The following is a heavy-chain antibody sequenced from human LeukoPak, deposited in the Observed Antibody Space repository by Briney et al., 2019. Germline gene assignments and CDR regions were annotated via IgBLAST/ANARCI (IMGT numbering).Heavy chain of an antibody. CDR3: AREITIFGVVIIRDAFDI. V-gene: IGHV3-33*01. Sequence: GGSLRLSCAASGFTFSSYGMHWVRQAPGKGLEWVAVIWYDGSNKYYADSVKGRFTISRDNSKNTLYLQMNSLRAEDTAVYYCAREITIFGVVIIRDAFDIWGQGTMVTVSS. CDR1: GFTFSSYG. CDR2: IWYDGSNK. D-gene: IGHD3-3*01. J-gene: IGHJ3*02.